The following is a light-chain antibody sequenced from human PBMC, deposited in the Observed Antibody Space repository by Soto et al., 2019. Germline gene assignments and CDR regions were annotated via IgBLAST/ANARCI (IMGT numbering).Light chain of an antibody. J-gene: IGLJ1*01. CDR3: QSYDSSLSASV. CDR1: SSNIGAGYD. CDR2: GNN. V-gene: IGLV1-40*01. Sequence: QSVLTQPPSVSGAPGQRVTISCTGSSSNIGAGYDVHWYQQLPGTAPKLLIFGNNNRPSGVPDRFSGSKSGTSASLAITGLQVDDEADYYCQSYDSSLSASVFGAGTKVTV.